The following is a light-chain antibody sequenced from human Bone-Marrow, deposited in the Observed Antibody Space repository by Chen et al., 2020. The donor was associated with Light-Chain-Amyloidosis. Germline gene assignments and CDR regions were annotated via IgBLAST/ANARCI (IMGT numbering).Light chain of an antibody. Sequence: VLTQTPLSLPVTPGAPPSIACRSRPTLFNGPEGSTYVDGYLQKPGQSPQLLIFRLSNRASGVPDRFSGTGSGTDFTLQISRVEVDDVGVYYCMQRVEFPYTFGQGTKLEIK. CDR3: MQRVEFPYT. J-gene: IGKJ2*01. V-gene: IGKV2-40*01. CDR2: RLS. CDR1: PTLFNGPEGSTY.